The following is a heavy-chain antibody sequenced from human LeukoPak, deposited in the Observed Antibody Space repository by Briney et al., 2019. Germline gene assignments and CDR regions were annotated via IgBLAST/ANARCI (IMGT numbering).Heavy chain of an antibody. Sequence: SETLSLTCAVYGGSFSGYYWSWIRQPPGKGLEWIGEINHSGSTNYSPSLKSRVIISVDTSKNQFTLNLSSVTAADTAVYYCASLAVAGSDYWGQGNLVTVSS. CDR3: ASLAVAGSDY. D-gene: IGHD6-19*01. CDR2: INHSGST. V-gene: IGHV4-34*01. J-gene: IGHJ4*02. CDR1: GGSFSGYY.